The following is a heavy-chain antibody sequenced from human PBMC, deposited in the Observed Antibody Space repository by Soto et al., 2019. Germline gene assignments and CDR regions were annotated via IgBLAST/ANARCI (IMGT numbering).Heavy chain of an antibody. Sequence: GGSLSLSCAASGFTISTYAMTWVRQAPGKGLECVSGVTGSGSQIYYADSVKGRFTISKDNSKNTLYLQMSSLREEDTALYYCAKDGEYREGLWLMDSWGQGTLVTVSS. CDR1: GFTISTYA. V-gene: IGHV3-23*01. CDR2: VTGSGSQI. CDR3: AKDGEYREGLWLMDS. J-gene: IGHJ4*02. D-gene: IGHD2-21*01.